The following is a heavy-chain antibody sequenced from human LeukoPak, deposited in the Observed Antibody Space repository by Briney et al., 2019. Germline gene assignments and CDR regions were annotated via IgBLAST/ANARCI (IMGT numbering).Heavy chain of an antibody. CDR3: ARDHEIAAAGIGYYYYGMDV. J-gene: IGHJ6*02. CDR2: TYYRSKWSN. D-gene: IGHD6-13*01. V-gene: IGHV6-1*01. CDR1: GDSASSNSAA. Sequence: SQTLSLTCAISGDSASSNSAAWNWIRQSPSRGLEWLGRTYYRSKWSNDYAVSVKSRVAINADTSKNQFSLQLNSVTPEDTAVYYCARDHEIAAAGIGYYYYGMDVWGQGTTVTVSS.